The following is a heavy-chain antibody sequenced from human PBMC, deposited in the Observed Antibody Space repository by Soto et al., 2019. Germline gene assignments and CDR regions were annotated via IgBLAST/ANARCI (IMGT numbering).Heavy chain of an antibody. D-gene: IGHD3-3*01. J-gene: IGHJ6*02. CDR1: GGSFVTSS. CDR3: AKRGNFWSGYYAVRQGYYYYALDV. Sequence: QVQLQQWGPGLLNPSGPLSFPSPCLGGSFVTSSWTWFGRPPGKGRGGMGEINHGESTNYGPSLKSRVTISVDTSENQFSLRLSSVTAADTAIYYCAKRGNFWSGYYAVRQGYYYYALDVWGQGTTVTVSS. CDR2: INHGEST. V-gene: IGHV4-34*01.